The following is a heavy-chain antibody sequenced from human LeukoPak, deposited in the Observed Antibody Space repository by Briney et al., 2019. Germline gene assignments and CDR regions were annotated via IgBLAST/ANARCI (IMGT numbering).Heavy chain of an antibody. J-gene: IGHJ4*02. D-gene: IGHD4-17*01. Sequence: PGGSLRLSCAASGFTFSSYGMHWVRQAPGKGLEWVAFIRYDGSNKYYADSVKGRFTISRDNSKNTLYLQMNSLRAEDTAVYYCARDYADYVGYFFFDYWSQGTLVTVSS. CDR3: ARDYADYVGYFFFDY. CDR2: IRYDGSNK. V-gene: IGHV3-30*02. CDR1: GFTFSSYG.